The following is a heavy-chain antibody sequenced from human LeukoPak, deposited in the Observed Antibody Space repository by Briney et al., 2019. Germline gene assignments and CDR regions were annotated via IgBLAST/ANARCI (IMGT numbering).Heavy chain of an antibody. D-gene: IGHD3-22*01. CDR3: ARGQRYYDSTWFDP. J-gene: IGHJ5*02. CDR1: GGSISSSSYY. V-gene: IGHV4-39*07. Sequence: PSETLSLTCTVSGGSISSSSYYWGWIRQPPGKGLEWIGSIYYSGSTNYNPSLKSRVTISVDTSKNQFSLKLSSVTAADTAVYYCARGQRYYDSTWFDPWGQGTLVAVSS. CDR2: IYYSGST.